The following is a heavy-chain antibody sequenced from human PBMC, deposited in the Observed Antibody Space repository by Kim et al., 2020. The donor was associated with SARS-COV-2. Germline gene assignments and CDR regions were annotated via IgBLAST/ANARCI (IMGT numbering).Heavy chain of an antibody. V-gene: IGHV1-2*02. J-gene: IGHJ4*02. Sequence: KFQGRVTMTRDTSISTAYMELSRLRSDDTAVYYCARGYSGYDGDGDYFDYWGQGTLVTVSS. D-gene: IGHD5-12*01. CDR3: ARGYSGYDGDGDYFDY.